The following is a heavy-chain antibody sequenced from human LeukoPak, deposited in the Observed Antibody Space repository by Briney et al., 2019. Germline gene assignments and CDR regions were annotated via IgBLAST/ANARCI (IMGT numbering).Heavy chain of an antibody. J-gene: IGHJ6*03. CDR2: IIPIFGTA. CDR1: GGTFSSYA. V-gene: IGHV1-69*13. Sequence: SVKVSCKASGGTFSSYAISWVRQAPGQGLEWMGGIIPIFGTANYAQKFQGRVTITADESTSTAYMELSSLRSEDTAVYSCASGTYYYGSGSRNRYYYYYMDVWGKGTTVTVSS. D-gene: IGHD3-10*01. CDR3: ASGTYYYGSGSRNRYYYYYMDV.